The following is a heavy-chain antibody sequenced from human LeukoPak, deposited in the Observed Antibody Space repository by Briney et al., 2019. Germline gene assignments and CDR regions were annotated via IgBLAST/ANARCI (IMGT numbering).Heavy chain of an antibody. J-gene: IGHJ4*02. CDR1: GGSINNHY. D-gene: IGHD1-1*01. CDR3: AGHRSNDLEY. Sequence: SETLSLTCTVSGGSINNHYWSWIRQPPGKGLEWIGYISYSGSTNYNPSLKSRVTISVDTSKNQFSLELSSVTAADTAVYYCAGHRSNDLEYWGQGTLVTVSS. V-gene: IGHV4-59*08. CDR2: ISYSGST.